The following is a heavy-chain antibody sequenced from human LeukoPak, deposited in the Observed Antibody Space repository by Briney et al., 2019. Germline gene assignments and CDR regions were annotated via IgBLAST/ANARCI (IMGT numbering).Heavy chain of an antibody. CDR2: ISWNSGSI. D-gene: IGHD3-10*01. CDR3: ATLPFGEYTTFDY. Sequence: GGSLRLSCAASGFTFDDYAMHWVRQAPGKGLEWVSGISWNSGSIGYADSVKGRFTISRDNAKNSLYLQMNSLRAEDTALYYCATLPFGEYTTFDYWGQGTLVTVSS. J-gene: IGHJ4*02. CDR1: GFTFDDYA. V-gene: IGHV3-9*01.